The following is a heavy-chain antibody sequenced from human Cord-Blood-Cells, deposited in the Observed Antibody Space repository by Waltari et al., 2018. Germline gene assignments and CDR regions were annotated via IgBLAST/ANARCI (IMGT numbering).Heavy chain of an antibody. Sequence: EVQLVESGGGLVQPGGSLRLSCAASGFTASRNSMRWVRQAPGKGLEWVSVIYSGGSTYYADSVKGRFTISRHNSKNTLYLQMNSLRAEDTAVYYCAGIAAAGNDAFDIWGQGTMVTVSS. D-gene: IGHD6-13*01. CDR3: AGIAAAGNDAFDI. CDR1: GFTASRNS. V-gene: IGHV3-53*04. CDR2: IYSGGST. J-gene: IGHJ3*02.